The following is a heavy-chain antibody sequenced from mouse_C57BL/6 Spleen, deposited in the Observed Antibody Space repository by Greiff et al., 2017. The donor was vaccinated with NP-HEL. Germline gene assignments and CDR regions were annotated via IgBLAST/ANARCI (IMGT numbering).Heavy chain of an antibody. D-gene: IGHD4-1*01. V-gene: IGHV1-69*01. CDR1: GYTFTSYW. J-gene: IGHJ2*01. CDR3: ARLWAEGFDY. CDR2: IDPSDSYT. Sequence: VQLQQPGAELVMPGASVKLSCKASGYTFTSYWMHWVKQRPGQGLEWIGEIDPSDSYTNYNQKFKGKSTLTVDKSSSTAYMQLSSLTSEDSAVYYCARLWAEGFDYWGQGTTLTVSS.